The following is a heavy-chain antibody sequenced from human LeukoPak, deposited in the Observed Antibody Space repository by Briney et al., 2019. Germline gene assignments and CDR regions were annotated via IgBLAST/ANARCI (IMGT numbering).Heavy chain of an antibody. Sequence: PGGSLRLSCAASGFTFSSYEMNWVRQAPGKGLEWVSYISSSGSAIYYVDSVKGRFTVSRDNAKNSLYLQMNSLKAEDTAVYYCARGIVVAGTFAWFDPWGQGTLVTVSS. CDR2: ISSSGSAI. V-gene: IGHV3-48*03. J-gene: IGHJ5*02. CDR1: GFTFSSYE. CDR3: ARGIVVAGTFAWFDP. D-gene: IGHD6-19*01.